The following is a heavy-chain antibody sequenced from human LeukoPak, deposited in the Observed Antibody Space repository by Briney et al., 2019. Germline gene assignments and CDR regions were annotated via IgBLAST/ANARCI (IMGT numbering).Heavy chain of an antibody. CDR3: ASLAAAGIAGFDY. CDR1: GFTFSSYS. J-gene: IGHJ4*02. Sequence: GGSLRLSCAASGFTFSSYSMNWVRQAPGKGLEWVSYISSSSSTIYYADCVKGRFTISRDNAKNSLYLQMNSLRAEDTAVYYCASLAAAGIAGFDYWGQGTLVTVSS. CDR2: ISSSSSTI. D-gene: IGHD6-13*01. V-gene: IGHV3-48*01.